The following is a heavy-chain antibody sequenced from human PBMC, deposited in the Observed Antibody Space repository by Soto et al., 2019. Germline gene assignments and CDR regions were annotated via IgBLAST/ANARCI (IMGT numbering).Heavy chain of an antibody. J-gene: IGHJ1*01. V-gene: IGHV4-30-4*01. Sequence: VQLQESGPGLVKPSQTLSLTCAVSGDSINSGGFFWSWIRQPPGRALEWIASISHTGTTYYNPSLKSRVAITADTSWKHFSLKILSVTAADTAFYFCARERASDRNRPFHPWGQGTLVTVSS. D-gene: IGHD1-1*01. CDR3: ARERASDRNRPFHP. CDR1: GDSINSGGFF. CDR2: ISHTGTT.